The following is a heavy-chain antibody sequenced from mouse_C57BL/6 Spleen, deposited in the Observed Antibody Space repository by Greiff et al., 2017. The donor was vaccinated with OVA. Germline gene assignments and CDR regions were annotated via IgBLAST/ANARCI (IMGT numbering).Heavy chain of an antibody. D-gene: IGHD2-1*01. V-gene: IGHV14-1*01. Sequence: VQLQQSGAELVRPGASVKLSCTASGFNIKDYYMHWVKQRPEQGLEWIGRIDPEDGDTEYAPKFQGKATMTADTSSNTAYLQLSSLTSEDTAVYYCTGYYGNYVVDYWGQGTTLTVSS. CDR1: GFNIKDYY. CDR2: IDPEDGDT. CDR3: TGYYGNYVVDY. J-gene: IGHJ2*01.